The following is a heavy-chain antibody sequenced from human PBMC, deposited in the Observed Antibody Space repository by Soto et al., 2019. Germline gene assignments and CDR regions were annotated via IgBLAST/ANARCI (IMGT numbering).Heavy chain of an antibody. CDR3: TTEARPGWELLAWFDP. J-gene: IGHJ5*02. V-gene: IGHV3-15*01. CDR1: GFTFSNAW. Sequence: GGSLRLSCAVSGFTFSNAWMSWVRQAPGKGLEWVGRIKSKTDGGTTDYAAPVKGRFTISRDDSKNTLYLQMNSLKTEDTAVYYCTTEARPGWELLAWFDPWGQGTLVTVSS. CDR2: IKSKTDGGTT. D-gene: IGHD1-26*01.